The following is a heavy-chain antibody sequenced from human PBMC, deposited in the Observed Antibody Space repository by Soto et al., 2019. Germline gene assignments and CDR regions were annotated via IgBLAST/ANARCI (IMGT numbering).Heavy chain of an antibody. CDR2: IIPIFGTA. J-gene: IGHJ4*02. V-gene: IGHV1-69*13. CDR1: GGTFSSYA. Sequence: ASVKVSCKASGGTFSSYAISCVRQAPGQGLEWMGGIIPIFGTANYAQKFQGRVTITADESTSTAYMELSSLRSEDTAVYYCARAIGGWLQPRFRFDYWGQGTLVTVSS. CDR3: ARAIGGWLQPRFRFDY. D-gene: IGHD5-12*01.